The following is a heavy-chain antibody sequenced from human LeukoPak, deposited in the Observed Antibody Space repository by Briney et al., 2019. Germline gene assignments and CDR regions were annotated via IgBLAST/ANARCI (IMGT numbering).Heavy chain of an antibody. V-gene: IGHV3-21*01. CDR1: GLTFSSYS. CDR2: ISSSSSYI. CDR3: ARDRYVDTAMVLGY. Sequence: GGTLRLSCAASGLTFSSYSMNWVRQAPGKGLEWVSSISSSSSYIYYAASVNGRFTISRHNTKNSLYLQMNSLRAEDRGVYCCARDRYVDTAMVLGYWGQGTLVTVSS. J-gene: IGHJ4*02. D-gene: IGHD5-18*01.